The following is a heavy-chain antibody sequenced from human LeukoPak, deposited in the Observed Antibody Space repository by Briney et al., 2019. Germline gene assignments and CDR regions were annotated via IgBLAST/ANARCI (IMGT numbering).Heavy chain of an antibody. D-gene: IGHD3-22*01. Sequence: SETLSLTCAVYGGSFSGYYWSWIRQPAGKGLEWIGRIYTSGSTNYNPSLKSRVTMSVDTSKNQFSLKLSSVTAADTAVYYCARGPGSNYYYDSSGYYYFDYWGQGTLVTVSS. V-gene: IGHV4-59*10. J-gene: IGHJ4*02. CDR3: ARGPGSNYYYDSSGYYYFDY. CDR1: GGSFSGYY. CDR2: IYTSGST.